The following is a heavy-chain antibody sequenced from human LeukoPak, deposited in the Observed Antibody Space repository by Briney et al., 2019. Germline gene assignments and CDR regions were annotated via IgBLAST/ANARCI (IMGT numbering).Heavy chain of an antibody. CDR2: INPNSGGT. J-gene: IGHJ4*02. V-gene: IGHV1-2*02. CDR1: GYTFTGYY. D-gene: IGHD5-12*01. CDR3: ARAGGNSGYDLDY. Sequence: ASVKVSCKASGYTFTGYYMHWVRQAPGQGLEWMGWINPNSGGTNYAQKFQGRVTMTRDTSISTAYMELSRLRSDDTAVYYCARAGGNSGYDLDYWGQGTLVTVSS.